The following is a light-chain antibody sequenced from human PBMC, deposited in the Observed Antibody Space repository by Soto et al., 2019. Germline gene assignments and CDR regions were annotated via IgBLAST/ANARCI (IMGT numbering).Light chain of an antibody. CDR3: QQSYSTTWT. CDR1: QGISTY. J-gene: IGKJ1*01. V-gene: IGKV1-39*01. CDR2: AAS. Sequence: DIQMTQSPSSLSASVGDRFTITCRASQGISTYLNWYHQKPGKAPKLLIYAASSLQSGVPSRFSGSGSETDFTLTISSLQPEDFATYSCQQSYSTTWTFGQGTKVEIK.